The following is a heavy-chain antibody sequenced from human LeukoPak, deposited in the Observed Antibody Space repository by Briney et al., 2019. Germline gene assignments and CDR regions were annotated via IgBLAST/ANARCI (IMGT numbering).Heavy chain of an antibody. D-gene: IGHD4-23*01. J-gene: IGHJ4*02. V-gene: IGHV4-39*07. CDR1: GGSISSSSYY. Sequence: SETLSLTCTVSGGSISSSSYYWGWIRQPPGKGLEWIGSIYYSGSTYYNPSLKSRVTISVDTSKNQFSLRLSSVTAADTAVYYCASGGPTVVTPEYWGQGTLVTVSS. CDR3: ASGGPTVVTPEY. CDR2: IYYSGST.